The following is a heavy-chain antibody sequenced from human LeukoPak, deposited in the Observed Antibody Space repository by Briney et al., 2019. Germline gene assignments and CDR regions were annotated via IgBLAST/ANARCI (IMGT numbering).Heavy chain of an antibody. V-gene: IGHV3-7*03. D-gene: IGHD3-3*01. CDR2: IKEDGSER. J-gene: IGHJ5*02. Sequence: PGGSLRLSCEGAAFIFSGHWMNWVRQTPGKGLEWVASIKEDGSERQYVDSVKGRFSISRDNTKGSLFLQLNSLRAEDTAVYYCARGGDDFWSAHYVDKDWFDPWGQGTLVTVSS. CDR3: ARGGDDFWSAHYVDKDWFDP. CDR1: AFIFSGHW.